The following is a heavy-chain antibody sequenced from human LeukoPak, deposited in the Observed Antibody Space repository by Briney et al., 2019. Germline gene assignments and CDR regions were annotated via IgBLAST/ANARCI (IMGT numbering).Heavy chain of an antibody. Sequence: ASVKVSCRASGYPFTYYYVHWVRQAPGQGLEWVGRISPKSGDTHYARKFLGRVTMTRDTSISAAYMELSSLRSDDTAVYYCARDDVRTGVVIIPWETNYGIDVWGQGTTVAVSS. V-gene: IGHV1-2*06. D-gene: IGHD2/OR15-2a*01. CDR3: ARDDVRTGVVIIPWETNYGIDV. CDR1: GYPFTYYY. J-gene: IGHJ6*02. CDR2: ISPKSGDT.